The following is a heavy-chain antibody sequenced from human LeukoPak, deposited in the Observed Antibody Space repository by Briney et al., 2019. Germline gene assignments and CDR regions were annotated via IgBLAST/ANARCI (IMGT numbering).Heavy chain of an antibody. CDR1: GDSISSSTYY. CDR2: IYYSGST. D-gene: IGHD6-19*01. Sequence: SETLSLTCNVSGDSISSSTYYWGWIRQSPGKGLEWIGSIYYSGSTYYNPSLESRVTISVATAKNQFSVTLSSVTAADTAVYYCARTDSSGWYGGFDYWGQGTPVTVSS. CDR3: ARTDSSGWYGGFDY. J-gene: IGHJ4*02. V-gene: IGHV4-39*07.